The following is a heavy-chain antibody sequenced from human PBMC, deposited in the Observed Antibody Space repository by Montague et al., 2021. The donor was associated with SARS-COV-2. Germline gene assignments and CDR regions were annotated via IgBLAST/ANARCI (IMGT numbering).Heavy chain of an antibody. CDR1: GGSISGYY. CDR3: VRDQGRSNWNYPDY. V-gene: IGHV4-4*07. CDR2: IYNSGST. J-gene: IGHJ4*02. D-gene: IGHD1-20*01. Sequence: SETLSLTCTVSGGSISGYYWSWFRQPAGKGLEWIGRIYNSGSTSYNPSLKSRVTMSVDTSKNQFSLKLSSVTAADTAVYYCVRDQGRSNWNYPDYWGQGTLVTVSS.